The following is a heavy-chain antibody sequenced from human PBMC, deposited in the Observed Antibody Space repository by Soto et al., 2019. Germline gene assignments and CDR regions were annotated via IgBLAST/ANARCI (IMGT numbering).Heavy chain of an antibody. CDR2: ITTSGGNT. J-gene: IGHJ6*03. CDR3: AGRYCTNGVCYTNYYYNIDV. Sequence: GGSLRLSCAASGFTFSTYAMSWVRQAPGKGLEWVSTITTSGGNTYYADSVQGRFTISRDNSKNTLYLQMNSLRAEDTAVYYCAGRYCTNGVCYTNYYYNIDVWGKGTTVTLTS. D-gene: IGHD2-8*01. V-gene: IGHV3-23*01. CDR1: GFTFSTYA.